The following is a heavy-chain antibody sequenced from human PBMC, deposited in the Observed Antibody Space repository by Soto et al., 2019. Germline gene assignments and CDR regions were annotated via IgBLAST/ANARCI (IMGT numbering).Heavy chain of an antibody. CDR2: MNSDGRTT. J-gene: IGHJ4*02. CDR1: GFNFGNNW. Sequence: EVQLVESGGGLVQPGGSLRLSCAASGFNFGNNWMHWVRQAPGKGLEWFSRMNSDGRTTNYADSVKGRFTVSRDNAKNTLYLQMSSLRAEDTAVYYCATAEGDYWGPGTLVTVSS. CDR3: ATAEGDY. V-gene: IGHV3-74*01.